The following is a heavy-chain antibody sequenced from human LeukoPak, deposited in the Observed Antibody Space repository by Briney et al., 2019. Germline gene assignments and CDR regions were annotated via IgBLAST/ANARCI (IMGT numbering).Heavy chain of an antibody. D-gene: IGHD5-12*01. V-gene: IGHV1-2*02. CDR2: LNPNSGGT. CDR1: GYTFTGYY. J-gene: IGHJ4*02. Sequence: ASVKVSCEASGYTFTGYYMHWVRQAPGQGLEWMGWLNPNSGGTNYAQKFQGRVTMTSETSISTAYMELSRLRSDDTAVYYCAKGGGYDPPRVDYWGQGTLVTVSS. CDR3: AKGGGYDPPRVDY.